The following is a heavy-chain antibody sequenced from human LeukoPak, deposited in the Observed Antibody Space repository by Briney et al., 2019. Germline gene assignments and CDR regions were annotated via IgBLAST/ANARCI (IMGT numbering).Heavy chain of an antibody. V-gene: IGHV3-30-3*01. CDR2: ISYVGSNK. CDR3: ATGYSAWSFGY. D-gene: IGHD6-19*01. J-gene: IGHJ4*02. CDR1: GVTFSSYA. Sequence: PGRSLRLSCAASGVTFSSYAMYWVRQAPGKGLDWVAVISYVGSNKYYEDSVKGRFTVSRDDSKNTLYLQMNSPRAEDTAMYFCATGYSAWSFGYWGQGTLVTVPS.